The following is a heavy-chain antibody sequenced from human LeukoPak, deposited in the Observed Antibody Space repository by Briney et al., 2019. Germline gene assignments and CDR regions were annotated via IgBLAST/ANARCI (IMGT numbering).Heavy chain of an antibody. CDR2: ISGSGGST. CDR1: GFTFSSYA. D-gene: IGHD2-15*01. CDR3: AKDEGYCSGGSCYYFDY. Sequence: PGGSLRLSCAASGFTFSSYAMSWVRQAPGKGLEWVSAISGSGGSTYYADSVKGRFTISRDNSKNTLYLQMNSLRAEDTAVYYCAKDEGYCSGGSCYYFDYWGQGTLVTVSS. V-gene: IGHV3-23*01. J-gene: IGHJ4*02.